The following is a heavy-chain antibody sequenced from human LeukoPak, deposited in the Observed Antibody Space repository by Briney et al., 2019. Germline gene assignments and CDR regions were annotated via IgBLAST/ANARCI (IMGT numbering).Heavy chain of an antibody. J-gene: IGHJ3*02. D-gene: IGHD4-17*01. CDR2: ISSSSNYI. CDR1: GFTFYTYS. V-gene: IGHV3-21*01. Sequence: GGSLRLSCAASGFTFYTYSMNWVRQAPGKGLEWVSSISSSSNYIYYADSVKGRFTISRNNAKNSLYLQMNSLRAEDTAVYYCARDRIIYGDYGDAFDIWGQGTMFTVSS. CDR3: ARDRIIYGDYGDAFDI.